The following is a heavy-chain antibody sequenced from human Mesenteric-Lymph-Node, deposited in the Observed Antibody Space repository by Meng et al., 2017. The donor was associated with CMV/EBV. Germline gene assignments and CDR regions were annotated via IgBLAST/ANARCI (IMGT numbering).Heavy chain of an antibody. D-gene: IGHD6-13*01. CDR3: ARDQGSSWYFDY. V-gene: IGHV4-39*07. CDR1: GGSISSSSYY. Sequence: GSLRLSCTVSGGSISSSSYYWGWIRQPPGKGLEWIGSIYYSGSTYYNPSLKSRVTISVDTSKNQFSLKLSSVTAADTAVYYCARDQGSSWYFDYWGQGTLVTVSS. CDR2: IYYSGST. J-gene: IGHJ4*02.